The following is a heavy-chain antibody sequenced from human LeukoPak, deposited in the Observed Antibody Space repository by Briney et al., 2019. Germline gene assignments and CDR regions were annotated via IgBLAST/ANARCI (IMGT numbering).Heavy chain of an antibody. CDR1: GFTFSNYG. D-gene: IGHD3-16*01. CDR3: AKDRGEHEFDQ. J-gene: IGHJ4*02. CDR2: ISYDGSNK. V-gene: IGHV3-30*18. Sequence: QPGRSLRLSCATSGFTFSNYGMHWVRQAPGKGLEWVAVISYDGSNKYYADSVKGRFTISRDNSINTLYVQMNSLRAEDTAVYYCAKDRGEHEFDQWGQGTLVTVSS.